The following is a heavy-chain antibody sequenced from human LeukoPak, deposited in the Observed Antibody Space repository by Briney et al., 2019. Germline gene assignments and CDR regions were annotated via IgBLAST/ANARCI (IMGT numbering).Heavy chain of an antibody. V-gene: IGHV4-38-2*02. Sequence: SETLSLTCTVSGYSISSGYYWGWIRQPPGKGLEWIGSIYHSGRTFYNPSLKSRVTMSVDTSKNQFSLKLSSVTAADTAVYYCARDVLRYFHPWGQGTLVTVSS. CDR3: ARDVLRYFHP. CDR2: IYHSGRT. CDR1: GYSISSGYY. D-gene: IGHD3-9*01. J-gene: IGHJ5*02.